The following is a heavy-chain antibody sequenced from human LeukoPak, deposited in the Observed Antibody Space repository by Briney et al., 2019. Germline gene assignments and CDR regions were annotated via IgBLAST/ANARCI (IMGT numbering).Heavy chain of an antibody. CDR2: MNPNSGNT. V-gene: IGHV1-8*01. CDR3: ARGPIGSSWFGLDY. J-gene: IGHJ4*02. CDR1: GYTFTSYD. Sequence: ASVKVSCKASGYTFTSYDISWVRQATGQGLEWMGWMNPNSGNTGYAQKFQGRVTMTRNTSISTAYMELSSLRSEDTAVYYCARGPIGSSWFGLDYWGQGTLVTVSS. D-gene: IGHD6-13*01.